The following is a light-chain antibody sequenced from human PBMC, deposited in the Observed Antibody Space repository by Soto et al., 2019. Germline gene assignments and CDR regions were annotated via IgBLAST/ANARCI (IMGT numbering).Light chain of an antibody. J-gene: IGKJ5*01. CDR3: QQYNNWPL. CDR1: QSVSSN. V-gene: IGKV3-15*01. CDR2: GAS. Sequence: EVVMSLSPATLSVYPGERATLSCRASQSVSSNLAWYQQKPGQAPRLLIYGASTRATGIPARFSGSGSGTEFTLTISSLQSEDFAVYYCQQYNNWPLFGQRRLPAVK.